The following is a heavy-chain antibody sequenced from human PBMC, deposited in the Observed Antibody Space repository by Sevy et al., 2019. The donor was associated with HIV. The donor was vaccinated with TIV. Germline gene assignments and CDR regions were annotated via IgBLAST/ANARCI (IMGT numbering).Heavy chain of an antibody. D-gene: IGHD4-17*01. CDR1: GFTFSSYA. CDR3: AASVTTPPYYFDY. J-gene: IGHJ4*02. CDR2: ISGSGGST. Sequence: GGSLRLSCAASGFTFSSYAMSWVRQAPGKGLEWVSAISGSGGSTYYADSVKGRFTISRDNSKNTLYLQMNSLRAEDTAVYYCAASVTTPPYYFDYWGQRTLVTVSS. V-gene: IGHV3-23*01.